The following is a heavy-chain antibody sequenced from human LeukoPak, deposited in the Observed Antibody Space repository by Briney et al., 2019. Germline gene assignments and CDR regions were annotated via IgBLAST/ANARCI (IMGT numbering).Heavy chain of an antibody. J-gene: IGHJ3*02. CDR3: ARGGQYDFWSGYYIPAFDI. D-gene: IGHD3-3*01. CDR1: GGSFSGYY. Sequence: PSETLSLTCAVYGGSFSGYYWSWIRQPPGKGLEWIGEINHSGSTNYNPSLKSRVTISVDTSENQFSLKLSSVTAADTAVYYCARGGQYDFWSGYYIPAFDIWGQGTMVTVSS. CDR2: INHSGST. V-gene: IGHV4-34*01.